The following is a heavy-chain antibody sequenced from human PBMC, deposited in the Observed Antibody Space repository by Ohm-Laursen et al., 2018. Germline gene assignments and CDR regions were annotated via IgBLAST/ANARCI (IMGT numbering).Heavy chain of an antibody. CDR2: IGTISDT. CDR1: GFTFRSHD. D-gene: IGHD4-17*01. J-gene: IGHJ4*02. CDR3: AKGFYGDHPFDY. V-gene: IGHV3-13*01. Sequence: SLRLSCTASGFTFRSHDMHWVRQATGETLEWVSAIGTISDTFYADSVKGRFTISRDNSKNTLYLQMTSLRAEDTAMYYCAKGFYGDHPFDYWGQGTLATVSS.